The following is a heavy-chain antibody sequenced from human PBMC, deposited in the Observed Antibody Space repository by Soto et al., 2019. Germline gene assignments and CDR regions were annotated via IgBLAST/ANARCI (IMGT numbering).Heavy chain of an antibody. CDR1: GGTFNTYA. V-gene: IGHV1-69*19. CDR3: AREVQVHTPAFGY. CDR2: ISPMFGAA. J-gene: IGHJ4*02. D-gene: IGHD3-10*01. Sequence: QVQLVQSGAEMKKPGSSVKVSCQSSGGTFNTYAMNWVRQAPGQGPEWMGDISPMFGAANYAPKFQGRVTKTSDESTGTSYMQLSSLTSEETSLYFCAREVQVHTPAFGYWGQGTRVTVSS.